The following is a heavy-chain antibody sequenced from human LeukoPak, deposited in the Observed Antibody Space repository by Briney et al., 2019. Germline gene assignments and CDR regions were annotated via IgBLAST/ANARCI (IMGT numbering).Heavy chain of an antibody. Sequence: SVNVSCKASGGTFSSYAISWVRQAPGQGLEWMGGIIPIFGTANYAQKLQGRVTTTTDESTSTGYMELSSLRSEDTAVYYCASFPVYCSGGSCSYYYYYYMDVWGKGTTVTVSS. D-gene: IGHD2-15*01. J-gene: IGHJ6*03. CDR3: ASFPVYCSGGSCSYYYYYYMDV. CDR1: GGTFSSYA. CDR2: IIPIFGTA. V-gene: IGHV1-69*05.